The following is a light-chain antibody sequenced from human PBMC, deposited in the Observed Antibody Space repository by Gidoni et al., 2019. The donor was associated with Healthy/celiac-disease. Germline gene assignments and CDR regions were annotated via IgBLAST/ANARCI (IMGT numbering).Light chain of an antibody. J-gene: IGKJ2*01. CDR3: MQALQTPMYT. CDR1: QSLLHSNGYNY. Sequence: DIVMTPSPLSLPVTPGEPASISCRSSQSLLHSNGYNYLDWYLQKPGQSPQLLIYLDSNRASGVPDRFSGSGSGTDFTLKISRVEAEDVGVYYCMQALQTPMYTFGQGTKLEIK. V-gene: IGKV2-28*01. CDR2: LDS.